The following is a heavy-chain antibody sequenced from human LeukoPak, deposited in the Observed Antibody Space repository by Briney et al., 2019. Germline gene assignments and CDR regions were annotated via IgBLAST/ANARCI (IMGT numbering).Heavy chain of an antibody. CDR2: ISSSSTYI. D-gene: IGHD1-26*01. V-gene: IGHV3-21*01. CDR1: GFTFSRYN. CDR3: ARDGSLGATGIGY. J-gene: IGHJ4*02. Sequence: GVSLRLSCAASGFTFSRYNMNWVRQAPGKGLEWVSSISSSSTYIYYADSVQGRCTISRDKAKNSLSLQMNSLRAEDTAVYYCARDGSLGATGIGYWGQGTLVTVSS.